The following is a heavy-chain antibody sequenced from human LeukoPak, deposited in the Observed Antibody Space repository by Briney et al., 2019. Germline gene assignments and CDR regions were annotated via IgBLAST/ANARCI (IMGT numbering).Heavy chain of an antibody. CDR3: AREVGDGDWGSNAFDI. CDR1: GGSISSDNYY. J-gene: IGHJ3*02. D-gene: IGHD2-21*02. CDR2: IYTSGST. V-gene: IGHV4-61*02. Sequence: PSQTLSLTCTVSGGSISSDNYYLSWIRQPAGKGLEWIGRIYTSGSTNYNPSLESRVTISVDTSKNRFSLKLSSVTAADTAVYYCAREVGDGDWGSNAFDIWGQGTMVTVSS.